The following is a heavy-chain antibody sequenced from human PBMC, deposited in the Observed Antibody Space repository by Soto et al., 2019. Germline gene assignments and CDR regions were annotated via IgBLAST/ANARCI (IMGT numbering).Heavy chain of an antibody. CDR1: GGTFSSYA. J-gene: IGHJ6*02. Sequence: SVKVSCKASGGTFSSYAISWVRQAPGQGLEWMGGIIPIFGTANYAQKFQGRVTITADESTSTAYMELSSLRSEDTAVYYCARALRRQEDYYYGMDVWGQGTTVTVSS. CDR2: IIPIFGTA. CDR3: ARALRRQEDYYYGMDV. V-gene: IGHV1-69*13.